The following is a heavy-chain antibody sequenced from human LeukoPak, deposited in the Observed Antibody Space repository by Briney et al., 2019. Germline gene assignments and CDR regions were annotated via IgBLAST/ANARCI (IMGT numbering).Heavy chain of an antibody. Sequence: VASVKVSCKASGYTFTSYDINWVRQATGQGLEWMGWMNPNSGNTGYAQKFQGRVTITRNTSISTAYMELSSLRSEDTAVSYCARAIHCSSTSCPWGDYYYYYYMDVWGKGTTVTVSS. CDR2: MNPNSGNT. CDR1: GYTFTSYD. V-gene: IGHV1-8*03. J-gene: IGHJ6*03. D-gene: IGHD2-2*01. CDR3: ARAIHCSSTSCPWGDYYYYYYMDV.